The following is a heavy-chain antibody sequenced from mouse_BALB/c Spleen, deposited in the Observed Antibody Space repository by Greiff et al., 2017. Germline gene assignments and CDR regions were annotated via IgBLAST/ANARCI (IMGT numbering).Heavy chain of an antibody. Sequence: VQRVESGPELVKPGASVKISCKASGYAFSSSWMNWVKQRPGQGLEWIGRIYPGDGDTNYNGKFKGKATLTADKSSSTAYMQLSSLTSVDSAVYFCARDPYFDYWGQGTTLTVSS. CDR3: ARDPYFDY. CDR1: GYAFSSSW. CDR2: IYPGDGDT. J-gene: IGHJ2*01. V-gene: IGHV1-82*01.